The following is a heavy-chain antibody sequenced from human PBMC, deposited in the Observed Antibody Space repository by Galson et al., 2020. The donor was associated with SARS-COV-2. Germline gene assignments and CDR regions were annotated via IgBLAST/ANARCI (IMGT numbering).Heavy chain of an antibody. CDR3: GKDYSPYVVVITSGPDY. CDR2: ISYDGSNK. CDR1: GFTFSSYG. D-gene: IGHD3-22*01. J-gene: IGHJ4*02. Sequence: GESLKISCAASGFTFSSYGIHWVRQAPGKGLEWVAVISYDGSNKYYADSVKGRFTISRDNSKNTVYLQMNSLRDEDTAVYYCGKDYSPYVVVITSGPDYWGQGTLVTVSS. V-gene: IGHV3-30*18.